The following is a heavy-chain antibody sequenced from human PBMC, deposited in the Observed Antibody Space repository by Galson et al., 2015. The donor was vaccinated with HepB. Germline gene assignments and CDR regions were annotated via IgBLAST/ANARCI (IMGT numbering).Heavy chain of an antibody. CDR1: GFTFSSYG. Sequence: SLRLSCAASGFTFSSYGMHWVRQAPGKGLEWVAVIWYDGSNKYYADSVKGRFTISRDNSKNTLYLQMNSLRAEDTAVYYCARDLDFDIAVAEPTYYFDYWGQGTLVTVSS. CDR2: IWYDGSNK. J-gene: IGHJ4*02. CDR3: ARDLDFDIAVAEPTYYFDY. V-gene: IGHV3-33*01. D-gene: IGHD6-19*01.